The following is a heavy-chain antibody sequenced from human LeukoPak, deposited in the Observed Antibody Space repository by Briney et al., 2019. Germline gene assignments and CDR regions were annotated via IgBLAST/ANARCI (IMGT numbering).Heavy chain of an antibody. Sequence: PGGSLRLSCAVSGFTFDDYAIHWVRHGPGKGLDWVAGISANGGFISYGESVKGRFTISRDNPRNSVFLQMNFLRAEDMAMYFCTKEVQRWHSYFYRPSYALDIWGQGTMVSVSS. CDR2: ISANGGFI. CDR1: GFTFDDYA. V-gene: IGHV3-9*03. D-gene: IGHD3-22*01. CDR3: TKEVQRWHSYFYRPSYALDI. J-gene: IGHJ3*02.